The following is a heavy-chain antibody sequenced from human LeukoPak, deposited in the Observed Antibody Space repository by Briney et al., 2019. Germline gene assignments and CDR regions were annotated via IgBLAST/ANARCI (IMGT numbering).Heavy chain of an antibody. CDR3: ARSPGVIIADFDY. Sequence: GASVKVSCKASGGTFSSYAVSWVRQAPGQGLEWMGGIIPIFGAANYAQKFQGRVTINTDESTSTAYMELSSLRSEDTAVYYCARSPGVIIADFDYWGQGTLVTVSS. V-gene: IGHV1-69*05. CDR2: IIPIFGAA. D-gene: IGHD3-10*01. CDR1: GGTFSSYA. J-gene: IGHJ4*02.